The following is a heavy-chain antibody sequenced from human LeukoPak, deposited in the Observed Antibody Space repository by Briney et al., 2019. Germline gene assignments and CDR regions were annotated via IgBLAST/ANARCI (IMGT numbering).Heavy chain of an antibody. V-gene: IGHV3-11*06. CDR1: GFTFNDYY. Sequence: KSGGSLRLSCAASGFTFNDYYMSWIRQAPGKGLEWVSSISSSSSYIYYADSVKGRFTISRDNAKNSLYLQMNSLRAEDTAVYYCARDDEGVVVFDYWGQGTLVTVSS. J-gene: IGHJ4*02. D-gene: IGHD3-22*01. CDR2: ISSSSSYI. CDR3: ARDDEGVVVFDY.